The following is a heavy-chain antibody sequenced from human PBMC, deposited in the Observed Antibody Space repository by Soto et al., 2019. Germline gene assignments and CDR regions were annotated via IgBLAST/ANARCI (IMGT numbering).Heavy chain of an antibody. V-gene: IGHV3-30*18. J-gene: IGHJ2*01. Sequence: QVQLVESGGGVVQPGRSLTLSCVASGFTFSSYGMTWVRQAPGKGLEWVAIIQYDGLNHLYADSVQGRFTISRDNSRNTLYPQMNSLTADDTAVYFCAKEVTTCPSYWFFELWGRGTLVTVSS. D-gene: IGHD5-18*01. CDR2: IQYDGLNH. CDR3: AKEVTTCPSYWFFEL. CDR1: GFTFSSYG.